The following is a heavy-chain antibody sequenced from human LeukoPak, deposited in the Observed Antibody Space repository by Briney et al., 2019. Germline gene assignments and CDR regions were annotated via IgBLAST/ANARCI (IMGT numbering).Heavy chain of an antibody. J-gene: IGHJ4*02. CDR2: IQQDGSER. CDR1: GFTFSNYW. Sequence: SGGSLRLSCAASGFTFSNYWMSWVRQAPGKGLEWVANIQQDGSERYYVDSVKGRFTTSRDNAKNSLFLQMNSLRAEDTAVYYCARDGPSVVTDRLNYWGQGTLVTVSS. V-gene: IGHV3-7*03. CDR3: ARDGPSVVTDRLNY. D-gene: IGHD4-23*01.